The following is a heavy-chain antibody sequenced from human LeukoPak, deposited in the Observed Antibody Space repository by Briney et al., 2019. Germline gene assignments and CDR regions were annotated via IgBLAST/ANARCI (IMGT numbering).Heavy chain of an antibody. J-gene: IGHJ1*01. CDR2: IYPGDSDT. Sequence: KPGESLKISCKASGYTFTNYWIGWVRQMPGKGLEWMGIIYPGDSDTRYSPSFQGQVIISADKSIKTAYLHRKSLKASDTAIYYCARHVGEGSHFQHWGQGTLVTVSS. D-gene: IGHD3-16*01. CDR3: ARHVGEGSHFQH. V-gene: IGHV5-51*01. CDR1: GYTFTNYW.